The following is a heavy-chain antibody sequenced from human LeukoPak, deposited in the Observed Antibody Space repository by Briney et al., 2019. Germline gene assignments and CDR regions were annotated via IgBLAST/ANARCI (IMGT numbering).Heavy chain of an antibody. CDR1: GGSISSYY. V-gene: IGHV4-59*08. CDR2: MYYTGSA. J-gene: IGHJ4*02. CDR3: ASLLSTIAARHY. Sequence: SETLSLTCTVSGGSISSYYWNWIRQPPGQGLEWIGYMYYTGSANYNPSLRSRVTISVDTSKNQFSLKLSSVTAADTAVYYCASLLSTIAARHYWGQGTLVTVSS. D-gene: IGHD6-6*01.